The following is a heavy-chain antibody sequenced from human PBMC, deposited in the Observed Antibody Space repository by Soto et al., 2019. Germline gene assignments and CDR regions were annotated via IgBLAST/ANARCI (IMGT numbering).Heavy chain of an antibody. J-gene: IGHJ4*02. D-gene: IGHD3-10*01. CDR2: IYYSGST. V-gene: IGHV4-39*01. Sequence: PSLTLCLRWTVSDGSISSISYYCGWNRQPPGKGLEWIGSIYYSGSTYYNPSLKSRVTISVDTSKNQFSLKLSSVTAADTAVYYCARLGGSSAVGSDYWGQGTLVTVSS. CDR1: DGSISSISYY. CDR3: ARLGGSSAVGSDY.